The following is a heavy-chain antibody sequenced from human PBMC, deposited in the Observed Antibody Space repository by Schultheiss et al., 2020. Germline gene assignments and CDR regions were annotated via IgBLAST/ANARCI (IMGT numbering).Heavy chain of an antibody. D-gene: IGHD4-17*01. CDR1: GFTFSSYE. Sequence: GGSLRLSCAASGFTFSSYEMNWVRQAPGKGLEWVSYISSSGSTIYYADSVKGRFTISRDNAKNSLYLQMNSLRAEDTAVYYCARDLGDYGANFDYWGQGTLVTVSS. V-gene: IGHV3-48*03. J-gene: IGHJ4*02. CDR3: ARDLGDYGANFDY. CDR2: ISSSGSTI.